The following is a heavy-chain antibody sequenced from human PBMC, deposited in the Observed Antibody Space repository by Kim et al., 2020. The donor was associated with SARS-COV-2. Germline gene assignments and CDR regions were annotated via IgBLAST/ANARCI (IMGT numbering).Heavy chain of an antibody. V-gene: IGHV1-69*04. CDR2: IIPILGIA. Sequence: SVKVSCKASGGTFSSYAISWVRQAPGQGLEWMGRIIPILGIANYAQKFQGRVTITADKSTSTAYMELSSLRSEDTAVYYCARDAFDYDFWSGIGGGYYYYGMDVWGQGTTVTVSS. J-gene: IGHJ6*02. CDR1: GGTFSSYA. CDR3: ARDAFDYDFWSGIGGGYYYYGMDV. D-gene: IGHD3-3*01.